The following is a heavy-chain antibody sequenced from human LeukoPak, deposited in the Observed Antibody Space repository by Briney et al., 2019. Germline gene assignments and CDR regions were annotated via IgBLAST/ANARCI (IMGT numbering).Heavy chain of an antibody. CDR2: IRGKGSGEST. D-gene: IGHD4-11*01. J-gene: IGHJ4*02. CDR3: TRERDYTDEY. Sequence: PGRSLRLSCTASGFTFGDYAMSWFRQAPGKGLEWVGFIRGKGSGESTEYAASVKGRFTISRDDSRSMAYLQMDGLRTEDTAVYYCTRERDYTDEYWGQGTLVTVSS. V-gene: IGHV3-49*03. CDR1: GFTFGDYA.